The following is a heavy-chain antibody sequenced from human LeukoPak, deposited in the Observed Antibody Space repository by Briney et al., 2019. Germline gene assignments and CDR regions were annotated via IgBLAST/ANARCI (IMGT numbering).Heavy chain of an antibody. CDR2: ISSSSSYI. Sequence: PGGSLRLSCAASGFTFSSYSMNWVRQAPGKGLEWVSSISSSSSYIYYADSVKGRFTISRDNAKNSLYLQMNSLRAEDTAVYYCARDQAHAIGAFDIWGQGTMVTVSS. J-gene: IGHJ3*02. V-gene: IGHV3-21*01. D-gene: IGHD3-22*01. CDR3: ARDQAHAIGAFDI. CDR1: GFTFSSYS.